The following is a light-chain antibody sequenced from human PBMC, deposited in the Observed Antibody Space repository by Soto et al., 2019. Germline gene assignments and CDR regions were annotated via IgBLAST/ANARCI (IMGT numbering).Light chain of an antibody. CDR1: QSVFNNH. CDR3: QQYGSSPTT. V-gene: IGKV3-20*01. CDR2: GAS. Sequence: EIVLTQSPGTLSLSPGERATLSCRASQSVFNNHIGWYQQKPGQAPRRLIFGASFRATGIPDRFSGSGSGTDFTLTISRPEPEDFAVYYCQQYGSSPTTFG. J-gene: IGKJ1*01.